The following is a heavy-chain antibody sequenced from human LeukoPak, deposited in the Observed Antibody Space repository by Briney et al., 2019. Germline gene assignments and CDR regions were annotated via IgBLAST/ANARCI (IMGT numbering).Heavy chain of an antibody. V-gene: IGHV3-7*01. Sequence: PGGSLSLSCAASGFTFSSYWMSWVRQAPGKGLEWVTNIKQDGSEKHYVDSVKGRFTISRDNSKNTLYLQMNSLRAEDTAVYYCAGLRDGYNAFWDYWGQGTLVTVSS. CDR3: AGLRDGYNAFWDY. D-gene: IGHD5-24*01. J-gene: IGHJ4*02. CDR1: GFTFSSYW. CDR2: IKQDGSEK.